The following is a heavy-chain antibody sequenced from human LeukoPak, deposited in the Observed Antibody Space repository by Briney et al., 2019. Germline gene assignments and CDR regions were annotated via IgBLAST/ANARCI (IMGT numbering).Heavy chain of an antibody. V-gene: IGHV3-7*03. Sequence: GGSLRLSCAASGFTFSSHWMTWVRQAPGKGLEWVASVKQDVNEKYYVDSVKGRFTISRDNAKNSLFLQMNSLRAEDTAVYYCARDPNYYDSSGYFGYWGQGTLVTVSS. CDR1: GFTFSSHW. CDR3: ARDPNYYDSSGYFGY. D-gene: IGHD3-22*01. J-gene: IGHJ4*02. CDR2: VKQDVNEK.